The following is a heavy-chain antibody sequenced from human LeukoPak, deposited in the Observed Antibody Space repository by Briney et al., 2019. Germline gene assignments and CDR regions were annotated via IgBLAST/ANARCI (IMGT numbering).Heavy chain of an antibody. Sequence: GASVKVSCKASGHTVTSYGISWVRQAPGQGLEWMGWISAYNGNTNYAQKLQGRVTMTTDTSTSTAYMELRSLRSDDTAVYYCARVEVYCSSTSCYTLGWFDPWGQGTLVTVSS. CDR1: GHTVTSYG. CDR3: ARVEVYCSSTSCYTLGWFDP. V-gene: IGHV1-18*01. CDR2: ISAYNGNT. J-gene: IGHJ5*02. D-gene: IGHD2-2*02.